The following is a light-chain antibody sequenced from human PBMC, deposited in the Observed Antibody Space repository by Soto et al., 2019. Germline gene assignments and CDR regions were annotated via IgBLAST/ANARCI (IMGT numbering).Light chain of an antibody. CDR3: QQYENLPIT. Sequence: DLQRTQSPSSLSDSVGDRVTITCRASQGISNYLAWFQQKPGKAPKLLIYDASNLETGVPSRFSGSGSGTDFTFTISSLQAEDIATYYCQQYENLPITFGQGTRLEIK. CDR1: QGISNY. J-gene: IGKJ5*01. CDR2: DAS. V-gene: IGKV1-33*01.